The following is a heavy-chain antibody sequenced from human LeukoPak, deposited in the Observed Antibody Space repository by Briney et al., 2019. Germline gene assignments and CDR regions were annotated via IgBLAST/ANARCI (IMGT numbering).Heavy chain of an antibody. V-gene: IGHV1-69*04. J-gene: IGHJ4*02. D-gene: IGHD3-10*01. CDR1: GGTFSSYA. CDR3: ARDHYGSGSYVPRIDY. Sequence: GSSVKVSCKASGGTFSSYAISWVRQAPGQGLEWMGRIIPILGIANYAQKFQGRVTITADKSTSTAYMELSSLRSEDTAVYYCARDHYGSGSYVPRIDYWGQGTLVTVSS. CDR2: IIPILGIA.